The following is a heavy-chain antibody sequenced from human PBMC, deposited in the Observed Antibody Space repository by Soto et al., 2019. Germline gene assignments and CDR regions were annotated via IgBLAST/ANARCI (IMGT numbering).Heavy chain of an antibody. D-gene: IGHD2-21*01. J-gene: IGHJ4*02. CDR3: ARAYTYHFDH. Sequence: QITLKESGPTLVKPTQTLTLTCTFSGFSFGVSGVGVGWIRQPPGRALEWLGLVFWNDDKRYSPSLESRLTLTKDTSNNQVVLTVTNLDLGDTGTYYCARAYTYHFDHWGQGTLVTVSS. CDR2: VFWNDDK. V-gene: IGHV2-5*01. CDR1: GFSFGVSGVG.